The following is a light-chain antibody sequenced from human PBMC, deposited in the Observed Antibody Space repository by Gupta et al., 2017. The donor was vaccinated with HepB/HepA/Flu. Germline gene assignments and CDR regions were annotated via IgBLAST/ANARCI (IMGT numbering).Light chain of an antibody. J-gene: IGLJ2*01. V-gene: IGLV2-23*02. CDR1: SSDVGKYKF. CDR2: EVT. CDR3: CTYAGNNTLL. Sequence: SALTQPASVSGSPGQSITISCTGTSSDVGKYKFVSWYQQHPGKAPKFMIYEVTRRPSGVADRFSGSKSGNTASLTISELQAEDEADYYCCTYAGNNTLLFGGGTKLSVL.